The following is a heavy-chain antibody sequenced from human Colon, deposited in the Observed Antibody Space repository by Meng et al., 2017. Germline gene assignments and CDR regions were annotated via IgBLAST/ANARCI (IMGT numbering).Heavy chain of an antibody. Sequence: SVKVSCKASGGTFSSYAISWVRQAPGQGLEWMGGIIPIFGTANYAQKFQGRVTITADKSTSTAYMELSSLRSEDTAVYYCARGEPDSLGGIAAHYNWYDPCDQATLTVSS. V-gene: IGHV1-69*06. CDR3: ARGEPDSLGGIAAHYNWYDP. J-gene: IGHJ5*02. D-gene: IGHD6-6*01. CDR1: GGTFSSYA. CDR2: IIPIFGTA.